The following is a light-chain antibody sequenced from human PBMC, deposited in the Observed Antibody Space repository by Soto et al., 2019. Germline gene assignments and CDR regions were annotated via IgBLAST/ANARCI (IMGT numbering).Light chain of an antibody. CDR1: SSDIGSNY. J-gene: IGLJ1*01. Sequence: QCVRTQPPSASGAARRGGTIFCSGSSSDIGSNYVYWYQQLPGTAPKLPIYRNNQRPSGVPDRFSGSKSGTSASLAIGGLRSEDEANYYCAAWDDCLSGRVFETGTKSPS. CDR3: AAWDDCLSGRV. CDR2: RNN. V-gene: IGLV1-47*01.